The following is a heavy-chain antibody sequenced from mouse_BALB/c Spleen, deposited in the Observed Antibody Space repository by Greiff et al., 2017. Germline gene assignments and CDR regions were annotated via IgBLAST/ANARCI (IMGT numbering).Heavy chain of an antibody. V-gene: IGHV5-6-4*01. Sequence: EVMLVESGGGLVKPGGSLKLSCAASGFTFSSYTMSWVRQTPEKRLEWVATISSGGSYTYYPDSVKGRFTISRDNAKNTLYLQMSSLKSEDTAMYYCTRGGPYDYYAMDYWGQGTSVTVSS. J-gene: IGHJ4*01. CDR2: ISSGGSYT. CDR1: GFTFSSYT. CDR3: TRGGPYDYYAMDY.